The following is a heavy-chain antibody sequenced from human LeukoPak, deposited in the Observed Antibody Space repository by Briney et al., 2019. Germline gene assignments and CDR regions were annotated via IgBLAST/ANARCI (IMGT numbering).Heavy chain of an antibody. V-gene: IGHV3-15*01. Sequence: GGSLRLSYAASGFTFSNAWMSWVRQAPGKGLEWVGRIKSKTDGGTTDYAAPVKGRFTISRDDSKNTLYLQMNSLKTEDTAVYYCTATYYYGSGSYPRSFDYWGQGTLVTVSS. CDR2: IKSKTDGGTT. CDR1: GFTFSNAW. J-gene: IGHJ4*02. D-gene: IGHD3-10*01. CDR3: TATYYYGSGSYPRSFDY.